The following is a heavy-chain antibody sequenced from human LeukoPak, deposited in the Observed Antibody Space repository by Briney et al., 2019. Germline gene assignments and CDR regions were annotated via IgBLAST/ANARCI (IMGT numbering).Heavy chain of an antibody. V-gene: IGHV3-53*01. CDR1: GFTVSSNY. J-gene: IGHJ4*02. D-gene: IGHD1-26*01. CDR2: IYSGGST. CDR3: ARGVGSGSRLRAGDY. Sequence: GGSLRLSCAASGFTVSSNYMSWVRQAPGKGLEWFSVIYSGGSTYYADSVKGRFTISRDNSKNTLYLQMNSLRAEDTAVYYCARGVGSGSRLRAGDYWGQGTLVTVSS.